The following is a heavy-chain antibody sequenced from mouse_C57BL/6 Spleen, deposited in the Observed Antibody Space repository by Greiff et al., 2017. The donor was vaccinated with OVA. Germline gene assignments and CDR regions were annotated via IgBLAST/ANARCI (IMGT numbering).Heavy chain of an antibody. Sequence: EVKLVESGGGLVKPGGSLKLSCAASGFTFSSYAMSWVRQTPEKRLEWVATISDGGSYTYYPDNVKGRFTISRDNAKNNLYLQMSHLKSEDTAMYYCARRSTRNWYFDVWGTGTTVTVSS. CDR1: GFTFSSYA. V-gene: IGHV5-4*03. D-gene: IGHD4-1*02. CDR3: ARRSTRNWYFDV. CDR2: ISDGGSYT. J-gene: IGHJ1*03.